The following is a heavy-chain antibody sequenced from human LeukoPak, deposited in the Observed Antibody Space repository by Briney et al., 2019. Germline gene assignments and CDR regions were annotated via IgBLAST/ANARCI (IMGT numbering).Heavy chain of an antibody. CDR2: KNPNSGNT. CDR1: GYTFTGYY. Sequence: ASVKASCKASGYTFTGYYMHWVRQATGQGLEWMGWKNPNSGNTGYTQKFQGRVTITRNTSISTAYMELSSLRSEDTAVYYCTRGGIGYYAMDVWGKGTTVTVSS. V-gene: IGHV1-8*03. J-gene: IGHJ6*04. CDR3: TRGGIGYYAMDV. D-gene: IGHD3-3*01.